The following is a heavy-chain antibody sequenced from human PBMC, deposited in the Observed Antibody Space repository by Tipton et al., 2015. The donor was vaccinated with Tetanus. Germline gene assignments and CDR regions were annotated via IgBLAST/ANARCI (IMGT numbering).Heavy chain of an antibody. CDR1: GYTFTGYY. Sequence: QVQLVQSGAEVKKPGASVKGSCKASGYTFTGYYMHWVRQAPGQGLEWMGWINPNSGGTNYAQKFQGRVTMTRDTSISTAYMELSRLRSDGTAVYYCARREKKRATSPPELDYWGQGTLVTVSS. CDR2: INPNSGGT. D-gene: IGHD1-26*01. CDR3: ARREKKRATSPPELDY. J-gene: IGHJ4*02. V-gene: IGHV1-2*02.